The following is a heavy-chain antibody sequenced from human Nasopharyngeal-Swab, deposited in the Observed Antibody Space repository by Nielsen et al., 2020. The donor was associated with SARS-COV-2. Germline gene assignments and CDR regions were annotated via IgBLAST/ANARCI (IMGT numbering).Heavy chain of an antibody. D-gene: IGHD3-22*01. Sequence: GASLKISYAASGFTFSSYWMHWVRQAPGKGLVWVSRINSDGSSTSYADSVKGRFTISRDNAKNTLYLQMNSLRAEDTAVYYCASIRGYFDYWGQGTLVTVSS. J-gene: IGHJ4*02. CDR3: ASIRGYFDY. CDR2: INSDGSST. CDR1: GFTFSSYW. V-gene: IGHV3-74*01.